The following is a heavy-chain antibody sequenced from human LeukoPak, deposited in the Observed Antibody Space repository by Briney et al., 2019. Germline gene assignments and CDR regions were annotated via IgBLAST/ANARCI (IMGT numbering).Heavy chain of an antibody. V-gene: IGHV3-9*03. J-gene: IGHJ3*02. Sequence: PGRSLRLSCAASGFTFDNYAMHWVRQAPGKGLEWVSGISWNSGSIGYADSVKGRFTISRDNAKNSLCLQMNSLRTEDMALYYCAKDEFVASDFTGAFDIWGQGTMVTVSS. CDR1: GFTFDNYA. D-gene: IGHD2-8*02. CDR3: AKDEFVASDFTGAFDI. CDR2: ISWNSGSI.